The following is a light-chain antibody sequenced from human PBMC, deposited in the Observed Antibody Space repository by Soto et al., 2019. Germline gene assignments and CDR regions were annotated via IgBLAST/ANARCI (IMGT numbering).Light chain of an antibody. CDR3: QQGYSTPWT. J-gene: IGKJ1*01. CDR1: QSVSNNY. CDR2: GAS. V-gene: IGKV3-20*01. Sequence: EIVLTQSPGTLSLSPGERATLSCRASQSVSNNYLAWYQQKPGQAPRLLIYGASNRATGIPDRFSGSGSGTDFTLTISRLEPEDFATYYCQQGYSTPWTFGQGTKVEIK.